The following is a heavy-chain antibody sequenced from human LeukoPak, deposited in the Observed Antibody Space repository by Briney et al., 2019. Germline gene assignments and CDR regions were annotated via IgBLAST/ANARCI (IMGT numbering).Heavy chain of an antibody. CDR1: GFTFSSYA. V-gene: IGHV3-30-3*01. Sequence: PGGSLRLSCAASGFTFSSYAMHWVRQAPGKGLEWVAVISYDGSNKYYADSVKGRFTISRDNSKNTLYLQMNSLRAEDTAVYYCARDILGYYDSSGYELDYWGQGTLVTVSS. CDR3: ARDILGYYDSSGYELDY. J-gene: IGHJ4*02. D-gene: IGHD3-22*01. CDR2: ISYDGSNK.